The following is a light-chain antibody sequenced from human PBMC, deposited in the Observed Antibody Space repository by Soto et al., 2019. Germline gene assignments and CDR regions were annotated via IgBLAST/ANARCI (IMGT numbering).Light chain of an antibody. Sequence: EIVLTQSPGTLSLSPGERATLSCRASQSVSSNLAWYQQKPGQAPRLLIYGTSSRATGIPDRFSGSGSGTDFTLTISRLEPEDFAVYYCQQYHSSPSITFGQGTRLEIK. CDR3: QQYHSSPSIT. CDR1: QSVSSN. V-gene: IGKV3-20*01. J-gene: IGKJ5*01. CDR2: GTS.